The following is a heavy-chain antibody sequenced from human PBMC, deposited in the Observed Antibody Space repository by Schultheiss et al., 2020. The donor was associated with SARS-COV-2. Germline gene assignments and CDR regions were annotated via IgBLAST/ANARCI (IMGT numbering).Heavy chain of an antibody. CDR2: INPNSGGT. Sequence: ASVKVSCKASGYTFTSYDINWVRQATGQGLEWMGRINPNSGGTNYAQKFQGRVTMTRDTSTSTVYMELSSLRSEDTAVYYCARDRNVYSSSSKWFDPWGQGTLVTVSS. CDR1: GYTFTSYD. CDR3: ARDRNVYSSSSKWFDP. J-gene: IGHJ5*02. D-gene: IGHD6-6*01. V-gene: IGHV1-2*06.